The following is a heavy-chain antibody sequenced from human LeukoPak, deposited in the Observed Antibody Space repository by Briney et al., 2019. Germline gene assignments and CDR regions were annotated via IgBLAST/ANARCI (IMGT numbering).Heavy chain of an antibody. Sequence: GGSLRLSCAASGFTFSSYGMHWVRQAPGKGLEWVAVVSFDGSREYLADSVKHRFTISRDNSKNTLYLQMNSLTVEDTAFYYCARGYCATTNCPPHAIWGQGTLVTVSS. CDR3: ARGYCATTNCPPHAI. J-gene: IGHJ4*02. CDR2: VSFDGSRE. V-gene: IGHV3-30*19. CDR1: GFTFSSYG. D-gene: IGHD2-8*01.